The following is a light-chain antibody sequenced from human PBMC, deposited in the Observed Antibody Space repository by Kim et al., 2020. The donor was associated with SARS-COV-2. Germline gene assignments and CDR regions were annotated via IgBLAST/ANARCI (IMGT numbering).Light chain of an antibody. V-gene: IGKV3-15*01. Sequence: SPEKTAILSGRSSQTINNKLVWYQQKPGQAPRLLIYDATTRATGIPARFIGSGSETDFTLTINGLQSEDFAVYYCQQSNNWPPLTFGQGTKVDIK. CDR3: QQSNNWPPLT. CDR2: DAT. J-gene: IGKJ1*01. CDR1: QTINNK.